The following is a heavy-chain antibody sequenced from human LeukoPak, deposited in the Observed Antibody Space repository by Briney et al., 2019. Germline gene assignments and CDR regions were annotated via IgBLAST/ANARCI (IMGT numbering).Heavy chain of an antibody. CDR2: ISSSSSYK. CDR3: ARVYCGGDCPNDY. D-gene: IGHD2-21*02. V-gene: IGHV3-21*01. CDR1: GFTFSSYS. J-gene: IGHJ4*02. Sequence: GGSLRLSCAASGFTFSSYSMNWVRQAPGKGLEWVSCISSSSSYKYYADSVKGRFTISRDNAKNSLYLQMNSLRAEDTAVYYCARVYCGGDCPNDYWGQGTLVTVSS.